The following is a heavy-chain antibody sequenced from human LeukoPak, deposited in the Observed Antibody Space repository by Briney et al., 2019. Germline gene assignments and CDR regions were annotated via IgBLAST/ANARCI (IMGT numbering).Heavy chain of an antibody. D-gene: IGHD4-23*01. Sequence: ASVKVSCKASGYTFTNHGITWVRQAPGQGLEWMGWISAYNGNTNYAQKLQGRVTMTTDTSTSTAYMELRSLRSDDTAVYYCARVNYGGNPLYNWFDPWGQGTLVTVSS. J-gene: IGHJ5*02. V-gene: IGHV1-18*01. CDR1: GYTFTNHG. CDR3: ARVNYGGNPLYNWFDP. CDR2: ISAYNGNT.